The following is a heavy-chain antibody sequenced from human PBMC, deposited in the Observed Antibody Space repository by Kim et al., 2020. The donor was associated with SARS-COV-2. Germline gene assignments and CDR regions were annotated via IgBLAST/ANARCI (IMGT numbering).Heavy chain of an antibody. Sequence: GGSLRLSCAASGFTFSSYGMHWVRQAPGKGLEWVAVISYDGSNKYYADSVKGRFTISRDNSKNPLYLQMNILRAEDTAVYYCAKDFLYYDFWSANPVDYWGQGTLVTVSS. CDR2: ISYDGSNK. V-gene: IGHV3-30*18. CDR1: GFTFSSYG. D-gene: IGHD3-3*01. CDR3: AKDFLYYDFWSANPVDY. J-gene: IGHJ4*02.